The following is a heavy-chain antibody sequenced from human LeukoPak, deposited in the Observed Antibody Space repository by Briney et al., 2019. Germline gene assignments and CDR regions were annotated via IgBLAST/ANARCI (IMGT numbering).Heavy chain of an antibody. V-gene: IGHV3-30*02. CDR2: IRYDGSNK. CDR1: EFTFSSYN. CDR3: AKFWDSGSYSDFDY. J-gene: IGHJ4*02. D-gene: IGHD1-26*01. Sequence: GSLRLSCAASEFTFSSYNMNWVRQAPGKGLEWVAFIRYDGSNKYYADSVKGRFTISRDNSKNTLYLQMNSLRAEDTAVYYCAKFWDSGSYSDFDYWGQGTLVTVSS.